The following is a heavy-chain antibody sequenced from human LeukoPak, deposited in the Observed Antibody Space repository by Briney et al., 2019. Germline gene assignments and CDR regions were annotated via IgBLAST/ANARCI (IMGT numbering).Heavy chain of an antibody. J-gene: IGHJ4*02. Sequence: GGSLRLSCAASGFTFSDYYMTWFRQAPGKGLEWFSYISNSSSTIYYADSVKGRFTISRDNTKNSLYLQMNSLRAEDTAVYYCARGGYGYVYFDYWGQGTLVTVSS. V-gene: IGHV3-11*04. D-gene: IGHD5-12*01. CDR3: ARGGYGYVYFDY. CDR2: ISNSSSTI. CDR1: GFTFSDYY.